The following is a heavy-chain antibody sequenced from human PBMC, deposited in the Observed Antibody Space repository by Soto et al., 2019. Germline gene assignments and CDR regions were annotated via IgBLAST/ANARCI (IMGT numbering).Heavy chain of an antibody. V-gene: IGHV4-61*01. Sequence: SETLSLTCTVSGGSVNTAPYHWSWIRQSPRNGLEWIGNIYYTGSTNYNPSFESRVAISLDTSNNQFSLRLTSLTAADTAVYSCARDHHSYYDTSGYYPYFDFWGQGTLVTVS. CDR2: IYYTGST. CDR3: ARDHHSYYDTSGYYPYFDF. J-gene: IGHJ4*02. D-gene: IGHD3-22*01. CDR1: GGSVNTAPYH.